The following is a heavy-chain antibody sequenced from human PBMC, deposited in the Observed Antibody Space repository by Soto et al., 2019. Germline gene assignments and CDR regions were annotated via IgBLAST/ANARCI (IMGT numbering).Heavy chain of an antibody. Sequence: SVKVSCKASGGTFSSYAISWVRQAPGQGLEWMGGIIPIFGTANYAQKFQGRVTITADESTSTAYMELSSLRSEDTAVYYCASGSYSRSPDAFDIWGQGTMVTVSS. D-gene: IGHD1-26*01. V-gene: IGHV1-69*13. CDR3: ASGSYSRSPDAFDI. J-gene: IGHJ3*02. CDR1: GGTFSSYA. CDR2: IIPIFGTA.